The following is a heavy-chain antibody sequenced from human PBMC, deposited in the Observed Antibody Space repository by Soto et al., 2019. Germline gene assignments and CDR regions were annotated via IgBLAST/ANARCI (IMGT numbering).Heavy chain of an antibody. CDR2: IYWDNDR. Sequence: QITLKESGPTLVEPTQTLTLTCSFSGFSLTNSGVGVGWLRQVPGKALECLGIIYWDNDRRYNPSLKTTLTITNDTSTNPFVLTITYMEPVDTATYYCAHRLTYSCSWDVGCFASWGQGTPVTVS. D-gene: IGHD2-15*01. J-gene: IGHJ5*01. CDR3: AHRLTYSCSWDVGCFAS. CDR1: GFSLTNSGVG. V-gene: IGHV2-5*02.